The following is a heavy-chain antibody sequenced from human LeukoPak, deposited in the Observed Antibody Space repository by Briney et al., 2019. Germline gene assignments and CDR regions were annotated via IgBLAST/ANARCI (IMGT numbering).Heavy chain of an antibody. Sequence: SETLSLTCTVSGGSISSYYWSWIRQPPGKGLEWIGYIYYSGSTNYNLSLKSRVTISVDTSKNQFSLKLSSVTAADTAVHYCARATPYSSSSDYYYYGMDVWGQGTTVTVSS. V-gene: IGHV4-59*08. D-gene: IGHD6-6*01. CDR2: IYYSGST. J-gene: IGHJ6*02. CDR1: GGSISSYY. CDR3: ARATPYSSSSDYYYYGMDV.